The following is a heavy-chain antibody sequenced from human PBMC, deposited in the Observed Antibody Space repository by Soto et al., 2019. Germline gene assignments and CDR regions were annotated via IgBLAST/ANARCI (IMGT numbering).Heavy chain of an antibody. CDR2: INPSGGST. Sequence: QVQLVQSGAEVKKPGASVKVSCKASGYTFTSYYMHWVRQAPGQGLEWMGTINPSGGSTSYAQKFQGRVTMTRDTSTSTVYMELSSLRSEDTAVYYCASSGSYNNWFDPWGQGTLVTVSS. D-gene: IGHD3-10*01. CDR3: ASSGSYNNWFDP. CDR1: GYTFTSYY. J-gene: IGHJ5*02. V-gene: IGHV1-46*01.